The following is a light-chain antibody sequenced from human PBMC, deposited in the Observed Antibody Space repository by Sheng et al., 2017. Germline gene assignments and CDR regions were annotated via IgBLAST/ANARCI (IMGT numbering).Light chain of an antibody. CDR1: QSVSSN. V-gene: IGKV3-15*01. CDR2: GAS. Sequence: EIVLTQSPATLSLSPGERATLSCRASQSVSSNLAWYQQKPGQAPRLLFYGASTRAIGVPARFSGSGSGTEFTLTISSLQSEDFAVYYCHQYNNWPRTFGPGTKVDIK. CDR3: HQYNNWPRT. J-gene: IGKJ3*01.